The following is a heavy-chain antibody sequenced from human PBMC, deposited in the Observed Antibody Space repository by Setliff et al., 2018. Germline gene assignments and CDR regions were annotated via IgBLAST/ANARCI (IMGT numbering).Heavy chain of an antibody. D-gene: IGHD1-26*01. CDR1: GASLNSGTYY. V-gene: IGHV4-39*07. J-gene: IGHJ5*01. CDR3: ARSYHLVLTNWFDA. CDR2: IYYRGDT. Sequence: SETLSLTCTVSGASLNSGTYYWGWIRQPPGKGLEWIGRIYYRGDTYYNASLKGRLTISVDTAQNQFSLRLTSVTAADTAVYYCARSYHLVLTNWFDAWGHGTLVTVSS.